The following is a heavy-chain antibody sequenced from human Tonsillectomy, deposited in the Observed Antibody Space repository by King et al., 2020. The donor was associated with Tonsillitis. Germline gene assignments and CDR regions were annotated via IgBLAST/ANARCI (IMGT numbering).Heavy chain of an antibody. CDR3: ARDISAAGTDY. D-gene: IGHD6-13*01. CDR1: ELTFSDYY. J-gene: IGHJ4*02. V-gene: IGHV3-11*05. CDR2: ISNIVSYP. Sequence: VQLVESGGGLVKPGGSLRLSCAASELTFSDYYMSWIRQAPGKGLEWVSHISNIVSYPNYADSVKGGFTTSRNNANNSLYLQMSSLRAEDTAVYYCARDISAAGTDYWGQGTLVTVSS.